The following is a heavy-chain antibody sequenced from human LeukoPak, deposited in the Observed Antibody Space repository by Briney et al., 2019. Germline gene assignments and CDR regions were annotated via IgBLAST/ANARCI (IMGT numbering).Heavy chain of an antibody. D-gene: IGHD2-2*02. CDR2: ISSSGSTI. Sequence: GGSLRLSCAASGFTFSKNWMSWVRQAPGKGLEWVSYISSSGSTIYYADSVKGRFTISRDNAKNSLYLQMNSLRAEDTAVYYCARDDGYCSSTSCYIYDYWGQGTLVTVSS. CDR3: ARDDGYCSSTSCYIYDY. V-gene: IGHV3-48*04. J-gene: IGHJ4*02. CDR1: GFTFSKNW.